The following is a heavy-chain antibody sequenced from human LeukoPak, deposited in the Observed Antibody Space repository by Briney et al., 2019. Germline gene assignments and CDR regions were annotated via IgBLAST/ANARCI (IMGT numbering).Heavy chain of an antibody. J-gene: IGHJ4*02. D-gene: IGHD6-13*01. CDR2: ISHSGDSP. CDR3: GQDPSRIAAGRCDY. CDR1: GFSFSSYG. Sequence: TGGSLRLSCAASGFSFSSYGMSGGRQAPGKGVGWGSGISHSGDSPYYTDSVKGRFTISRHNSKNTLFLQMDSLRAEDTAVYYCGQDPSRIAAGRCDYWGQGTRVTVSS. V-gene: IGHV3-23*01.